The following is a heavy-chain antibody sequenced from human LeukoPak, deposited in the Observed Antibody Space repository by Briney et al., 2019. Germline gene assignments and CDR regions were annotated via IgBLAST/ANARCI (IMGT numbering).Heavy chain of an antibody. CDR1: GGSISSSSYY. V-gene: IGHV4-31*03. Sequence: SETLSLTCTVSGGSISSSSYYWGWIRQHPGKGLEWIGYIYYSGSTYYNPSLKSRVTISVDTSKNQFSLKLSSVTAADTAVYYCARGTVTTLIDYWGQGTLVTVSS. D-gene: IGHD4-17*01. CDR2: IYYSGST. J-gene: IGHJ4*02. CDR3: ARGTVTTLIDY.